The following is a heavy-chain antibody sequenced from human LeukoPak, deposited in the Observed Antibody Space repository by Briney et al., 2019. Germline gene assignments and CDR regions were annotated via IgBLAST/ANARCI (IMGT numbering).Heavy chain of an antibody. V-gene: IGHV3-7*03. CDR3: ARGDYQLPGDH. J-gene: IGHJ4*02. D-gene: IGHD2-2*01. CDR1: GFSFRTYW. Sequence: GGSLRLSCAASGFSFRTYWMSWVRQAPGKGLEWVANIKQDGNEKYYVDSVKGRFTISRDNAKNSLYLQMNSLRAEDTAVYYSARGDYQLPGDHWGQGTLVTVSS. CDR2: IKQDGNEK.